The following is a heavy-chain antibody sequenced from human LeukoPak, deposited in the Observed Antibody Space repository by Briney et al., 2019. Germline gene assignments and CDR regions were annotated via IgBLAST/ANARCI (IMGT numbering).Heavy chain of an antibody. V-gene: IGHV4-59*01. CDR1: GGSFSGYY. Sequence: SETLSLTCAVYGGSFSGYYWSWIRQPPGKGLEWIGYIYYSGSTNYNPSLKSRVTISVDTSKNQFSLKLSSVTAADTAVYYCARVGTYGSGSYLSWLDYWGQGTLVTVSS. J-gene: IGHJ4*02. CDR3: ARVGTYGSGSYLSWLDY. CDR2: IYYSGST. D-gene: IGHD3-10*01.